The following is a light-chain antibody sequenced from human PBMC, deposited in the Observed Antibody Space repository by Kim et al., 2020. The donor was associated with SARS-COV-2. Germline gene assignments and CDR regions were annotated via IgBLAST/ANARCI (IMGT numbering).Light chain of an antibody. Sequence: PASISCRYSQSLAYSDGNIYLNWFHQRPGQSPRRLIYKVSKRYSGVPDRFSGSESGTDFTLQISRVETEDVGVYDCMQGTHWPFTLGPGTKVDIK. J-gene: IGKJ3*01. V-gene: IGKV2-30*01. CDR2: KVS. CDR3: MQGTHWPFT. CDR1: QSLAYSDGNIY.